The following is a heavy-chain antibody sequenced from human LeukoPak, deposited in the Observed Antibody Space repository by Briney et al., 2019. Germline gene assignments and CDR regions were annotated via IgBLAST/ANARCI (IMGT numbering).Heavy chain of an antibody. CDR2: IKPDGSEK. V-gene: IGHV3-7*01. J-gene: IGHJ4*02. Sequence: GGSLRLSCAASGFTFSSYWMSWVRQAPGKGLEWVANIKPDGSEKYCVDSVKGRFTISRDNAANSLYLQMNSLRAEDTAVYHCARGLLYGGYYFDYWGQGTLVTVSS. CDR1: GFTFSSYW. CDR3: ARGLLYGGYYFDY. D-gene: IGHD5-12*01.